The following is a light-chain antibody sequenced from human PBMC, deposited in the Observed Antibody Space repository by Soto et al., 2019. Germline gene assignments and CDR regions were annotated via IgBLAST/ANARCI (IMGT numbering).Light chain of an antibody. J-gene: IGKJ2*01. CDR3: QQYANCPPYT. CDR1: QSVRSN. Sequence: EIVMTQSPATLSASPGETVTLSCRASQSVRSNLAWYQQKPGKAPRLLLYDASTMATGIPARVSGSGSGTDVTLPIKSRQPEDFAIYYCQQYANCPPYTFGQGTKLEMK. V-gene: IGKV3-15*01. CDR2: DAS.